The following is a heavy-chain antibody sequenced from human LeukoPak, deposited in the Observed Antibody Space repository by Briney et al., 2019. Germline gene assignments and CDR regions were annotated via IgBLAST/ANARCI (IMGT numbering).Heavy chain of an antibody. D-gene: IGHD1-1*01. Sequence: ASVKVSCKASGYTFTSYYINWVRLAPGQGLEWMGWINPNSGGTNYAQKFQGRVTMTRDTSISTAYMELSRLRSDDTAVYYCARDGDNWNDVHFDYWGQGTLVTVSS. CDR3: ARDGDNWNDVHFDY. J-gene: IGHJ4*02. CDR2: INPNSGGT. V-gene: IGHV1-2*02. CDR1: GYTFTSYY.